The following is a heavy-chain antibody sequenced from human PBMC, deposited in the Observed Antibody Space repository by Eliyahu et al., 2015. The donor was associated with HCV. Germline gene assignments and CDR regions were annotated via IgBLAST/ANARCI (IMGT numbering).Heavy chain of an antibody. D-gene: IGHD1-26*01. V-gene: IGHV3-23*01. CDR1: GFIFSTYA. CDR3: AKWRSGSYYGYCDY. CDR2: ISGGGGAT. J-gene: IGHJ4*02. Sequence: EVQLLESGGGLVQPGGSLRLSXAXSGFIFSTYAXSWVRQAPGKGLEWVSGISGGGGATYYAGSVKGRFTISRDNSKNTLDLQMDSLRAEDTAVYYCAKWRSGSYYGYCDYWGQGTLVTVAS.